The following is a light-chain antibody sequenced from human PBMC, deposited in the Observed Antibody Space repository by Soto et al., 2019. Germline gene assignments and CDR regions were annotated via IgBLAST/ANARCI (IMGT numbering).Light chain of an antibody. Sequence: EIVLTQSPGTLSLSPGERATLSCRASQSINNNYLAWYQQKRGQAPRLLIYGASSRATGIPDRFSGSGSGTDSTLTISRLEPEAFAVYYCQQYGGSPRTFGQGTKVEIK. CDR2: GAS. V-gene: IGKV3-20*01. CDR3: QQYGGSPRT. CDR1: QSINNNY. J-gene: IGKJ1*01.